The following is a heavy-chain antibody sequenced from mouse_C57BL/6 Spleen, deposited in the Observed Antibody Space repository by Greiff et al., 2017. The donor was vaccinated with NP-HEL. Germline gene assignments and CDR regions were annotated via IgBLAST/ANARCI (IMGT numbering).Heavy chain of an antibody. D-gene: IGHD2-2*01. CDR2: INPGSGGT. V-gene: IGHV1-54*01. J-gene: IGHJ3*01. CDR3: ARGNGYDDGFAY. CDR1: GYAFTNYL. Sequence: LVESGAELVRPGTSVKVSCKASGYAFTNYLIEWVKQRPGQGLEWIGVINPGSGGTNYNEKFKGKATLTADKSSSTAYMQLSSLTSEDSAVYFCARGNGYDDGFAYWGQGTLVTVSA.